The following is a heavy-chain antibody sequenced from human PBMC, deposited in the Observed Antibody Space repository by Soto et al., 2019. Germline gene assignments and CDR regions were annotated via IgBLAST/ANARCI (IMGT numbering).Heavy chain of an antibody. CDR2: IIPIFGTA. Sequence: ASVKVSCKASGGTFSSYAISWVRQAPGQGLEWMGGIIPIFGTANYAQKFQGRVTITADESTSTAYMELSSLRSEDTAVYYCARDKWGRPYYFDYWGQGTLVTVSS. CDR3: ARDKWGRPYYFDY. CDR1: GGTFSSYA. D-gene: IGHD7-27*01. J-gene: IGHJ4*02. V-gene: IGHV1-69*13.